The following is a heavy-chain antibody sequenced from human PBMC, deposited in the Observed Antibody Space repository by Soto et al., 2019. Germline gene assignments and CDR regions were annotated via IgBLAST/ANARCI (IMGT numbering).Heavy chain of an antibody. Sequence: GASVEGSCKASGGPFSSYSISWVRHAPGQGLGGMGGIIPNFGTANYAQKFQGRVTITADESTSTAYMELSSLRSEDTAVYYCARDRQILGKRQYYYYGMDVWGQGTKVTVSS. D-gene: IGHD2-15*01. CDR3: ARDRQILGKRQYYYYGMDV. V-gene: IGHV1-69*13. CDR2: IIPNFGTA. J-gene: IGHJ6*02. CDR1: GGPFSSYS.